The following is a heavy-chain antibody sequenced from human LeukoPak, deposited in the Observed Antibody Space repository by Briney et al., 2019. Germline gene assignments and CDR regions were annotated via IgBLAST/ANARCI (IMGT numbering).Heavy chain of an antibody. Sequence: ASEKISCKASVGTFSSYAISRVRQAPGQGLEWMGGIIPIFVTANYAQKFQGRVTISPDKATSTAYMELGSLRSEDTAVYYCASSNGYSSGWYLPITDYWGQGTLVTVSS. CDR1: VGTFSSYA. V-gene: IGHV1-69*06. CDR3: ASSNGYSSGWYLPITDY. J-gene: IGHJ4*02. D-gene: IGHD6-19*01. CDR2: IIPIFVTA.